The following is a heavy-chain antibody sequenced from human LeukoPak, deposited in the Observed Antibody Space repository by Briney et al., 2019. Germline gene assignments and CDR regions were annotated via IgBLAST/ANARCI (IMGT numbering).Heavy chain of an antibody. Sequence: SETLSLTCTVSGGSISRGVYYWSWIRQHPGKGLEWIGCIYYSGSTYYNPSLKGRVTVSVDTSKNQFSLKLSSVTAADTAVYYCARERWSTVVTPHFDYWGQGTLVAVSS. J-gene: IGHJ4*02. CDR3: ARERWSTVVTPHFDY. CDR2: IYYSGST. D-gene: IGHD4-23*01. V-gene: IGHV4-31*03. CDR1: GGSISRGVYY.